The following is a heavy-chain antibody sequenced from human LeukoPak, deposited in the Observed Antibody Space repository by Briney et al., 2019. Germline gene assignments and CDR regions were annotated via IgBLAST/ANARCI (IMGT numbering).Heavy chain of an antibody. CDR1: GGSISSYY. V-gene: IGHV4-59*01. CDR2: ISYSGST. Sequence: ASETLSLTCTVSGGSISSYYWSWIRQPPGKGVEWIGYISYSGSTNYNPSLKSRVTISVDTSKNQFSLKLSSVTAADTAIYYCARLYSSSLGRVFDYWGQGTLVTVSS. D-gene: IGHD6-13*01. CDR3: ARLYSSSLGRVFDY. J-gene: IGHJ4*02.